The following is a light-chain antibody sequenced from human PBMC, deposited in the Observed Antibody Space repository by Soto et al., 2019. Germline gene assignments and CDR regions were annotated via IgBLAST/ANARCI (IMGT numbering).Light chain of an antibody. J-gene: IGKJ1*01. CDR3: QQYSIYST. Sequence: DIQMTQSPSSLSASIGHRVTITCRASQRIRTSLNWYQHKPGKAPKLLIYAASSLESVVPSRFSGSGSGTDFRLSISSLQPEDFATYYCQQYSIYSTFGQGTKV. CDR1: QRIRTS. V-gene: IGKV1-39*01. CDR2: AAS.